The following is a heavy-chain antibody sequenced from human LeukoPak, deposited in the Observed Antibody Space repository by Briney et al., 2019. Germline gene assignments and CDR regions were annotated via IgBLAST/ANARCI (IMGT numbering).Heavy chain of an antibody. D-gene: IGHD3-10*01. V-gene: IGHV3-74*01. Sequence: GGSLRLSCTASGFSFSGHWMHWARQLPGKGLVWVSRISPTGSTTSYADSVKGRFTVSRDNAKNTLYLQVNNLRAEDTAVYYCARDREIDASVDYWGQGTLVTVSS. CDR2: ISPTGSTT. J-gene: IGHJ4*02. CDR1: GFSFSGHW. CDR3: ARDREIDASVDY.